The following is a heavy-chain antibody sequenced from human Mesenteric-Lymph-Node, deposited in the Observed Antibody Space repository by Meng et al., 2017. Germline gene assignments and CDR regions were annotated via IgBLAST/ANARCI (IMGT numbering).Heavy chain of an antibody. CDR2: INHSGST. Sequence: SETLSLTCAVYGGSFSGYSWSWIRQPPGKGLEWIGEINHSGSTNCNPSLKSRVTISVATSKNQFSLKLSSVTAADTAVYYCARSDYYDSSGYYHGRWDFDYWGQGTLVTVSS. D-gene: IGHD3-22*01. CDR3: ARSDYYDSSGYYHGRWDFDY. J-gene: IGHJ4*01. V-gene: IGHV4-34*01. CDR1: GGSFSGYS.